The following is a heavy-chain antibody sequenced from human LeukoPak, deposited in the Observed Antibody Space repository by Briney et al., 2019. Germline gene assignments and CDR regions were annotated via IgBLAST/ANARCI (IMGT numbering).Heavy chain of an antibody. CDR1: GFTFSSYG. D-gene: IGHD3-10*01. V-gene: IGHV3-30*02. J-gene: IGHJ2*01. Sequence: GGSLRLSXAASGFTFSSYGMHWVRQAPGRGLEWVAFIPYNERNKYYADSVKGRFTISRDNSKNMVHLQMNSVRAEDTAVYYCAKDFGGSGLLWYFDLWGRGTLVIVSS. CDR2: IPYNERNK. CDR3: AKDFGGSGLLWYFDL.